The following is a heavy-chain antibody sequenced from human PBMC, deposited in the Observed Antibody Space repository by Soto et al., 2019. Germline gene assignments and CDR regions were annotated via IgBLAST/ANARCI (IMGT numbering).Heavy chain of an antibody. CDR2: IYSGGST. V-gene: IGHV3-66*01. CDR3: ARDRVVVVPAVAYYYGMDI. Sequence: EVQLVESGGGLVQPGGSLRLSCAASGFTVSSNYMSWVRQAPGKGLEWVSVIYSGGSTYYADSVKGRFTISRDNSKNTLYLQMNSLRAEDTAVYYCARDRVVVVPAVAYYYGMDIWGQGTTATVSS. J-gene: IGHJ6*02. CDR1: GFTVSSNY. D-gene: IGHD2-2*01.